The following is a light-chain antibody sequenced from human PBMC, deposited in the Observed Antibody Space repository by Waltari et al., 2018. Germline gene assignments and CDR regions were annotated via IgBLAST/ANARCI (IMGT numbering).Light chain of an antibody. J-gene: IGLJ2*01. CDR2: SNT. Sequence: QSVLTQPPSASGPPGQRVTISCSGSSSNIGSNSINWYQQLPGTAPRLLIYSNTQRPSGVPDRFSGSKSGTSASLAISGLQSEDEADYYCAAWDDSLNGVIFGGGTKLTVL. CDR1: SSNIGSNS. CDR3: AAWDDSLNGVI. V-gene: IGLV1-44*01.